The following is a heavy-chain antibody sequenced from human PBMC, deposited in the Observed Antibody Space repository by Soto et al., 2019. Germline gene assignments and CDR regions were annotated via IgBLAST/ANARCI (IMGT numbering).Heavy chain of an antibody. CDR2: IKQDGSEK. Sequence: GGSLRLSCAASGFTFSSYWMSWVRQAPGKGLEWVANIKQDGSEKYYVDSVKGRFTISRDNAKNSLYLQMNSLRAEDTAVYYCARLVYCTNGVCPYYFDYWGQGTLVTVSS. CDR1: GFTFSSYW. J-gene: IGHJ4*02. CDR3: ARLVYCTNGVCPYYFDY. D-gene: IGHD2-8*01. V-gene: IGHV3-7*01.